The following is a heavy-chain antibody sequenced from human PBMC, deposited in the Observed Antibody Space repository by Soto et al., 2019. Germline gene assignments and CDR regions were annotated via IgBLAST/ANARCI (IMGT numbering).Heavy chain of an antibody. Sequence: EVQLVESGGGLVQPGGSLRLSCAASGFTFNSYNMKWVRQAPGKGPEWVAYIDRGSATIHYADSVKGLFTISRDNADNSLFLQMNSLRAEDTGVYYCARDAGGSYRRGWFDPWGQGTLVTVSS. J-gene: IGHJ5*02. CDR1: GFTFNSYN. V-gene: IGHV3-48*01. CDR2: IDRGSATI. D-gene: IGHD1-26*01. CDR3: ARDAGGSYRRGWFDP.